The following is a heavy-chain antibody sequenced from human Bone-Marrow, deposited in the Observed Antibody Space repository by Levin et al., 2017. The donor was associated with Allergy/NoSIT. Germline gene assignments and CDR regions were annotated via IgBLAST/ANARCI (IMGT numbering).Heavy chain of an antibody. CDR1: GFTFSDYY. Sequence: PGGSLRLSCAASGFTFSDYYMSWIRQAPGKGLEWISYISISGSATDYADSLRGRFTVSRDNAKNSLYLQMKSLGAEDTAVYYCARHLDCGGNCFSFDYWGQGILVTVSS. CDR3: ARHLDCGGNCFSFDY. CDR2: ISISGSAT. V-gene: IGHV3-11*01. J-gene: IGHJ4*02. D-gene: IGHD2-21*02.